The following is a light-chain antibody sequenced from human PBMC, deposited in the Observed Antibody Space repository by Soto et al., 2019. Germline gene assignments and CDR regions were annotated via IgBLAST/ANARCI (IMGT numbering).Light chain of an antibody. V-gene: IGLV2-23*01. CDR1: SSDVGSYNL. J-gene: IGLJ1*01. Sequence: QSVLTQPASVSGSPGQSITISCTGTSSDVGSYNLVTWYQQHPGKAPKLMIYGGSKRPSGVSNRFSGSRSGNIASLTISGLQADDEADYYCCSYAGSSTFYVFGTGTKVTVL. CDR3: CSYAGSSTFYV. CDR2: GGS.